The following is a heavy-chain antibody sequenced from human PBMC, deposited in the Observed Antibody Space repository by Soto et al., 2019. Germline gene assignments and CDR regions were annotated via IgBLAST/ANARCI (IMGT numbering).Heavy chain of an antibody. Sequence: GSLRLSCTVSGVTFSNYAMNWVRQAPGKGLEWVSSLSGSGGATYYADSVKGRFIISRDNSKNTLYLLMNSLRAEDTALYYCAKQRADYGSGADTFYFDSWGQGALVTVSS. CDR2: LSGSGGAT. D-gene: IGHD3-10*01. V-gene: IGHV3-23*01. J-gene: IGHJ4*02. CDR1: GVTFSNYA. CDR3: AKQRADYGSGADTFYFDS.